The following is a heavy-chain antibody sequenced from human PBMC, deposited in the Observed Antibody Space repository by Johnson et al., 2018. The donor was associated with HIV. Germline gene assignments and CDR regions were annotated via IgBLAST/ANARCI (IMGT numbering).Heavy chain of an antibody. CDR2: ISSSGGTK. V-gene: IGHV3-11*04. D-gene: IGHD3-16*01. CDR3: ARDGGRGDFDI. Sequence: QVQLVESGGGLVKPGGSLRLSCAASGFTFSYYYMTWIRQAPGKGLEWVSYISSSGGTKYYADSLKGRFTISRDNAKNSLYLQMNSLRVEDTAGYYCARDGGRGDFDIWGQGTRVTVSS. CDR1: GFTFSYYY. J-gene: IGHJ3*02.